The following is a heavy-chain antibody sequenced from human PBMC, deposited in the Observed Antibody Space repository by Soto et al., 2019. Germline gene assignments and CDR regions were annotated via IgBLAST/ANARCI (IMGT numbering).Heavy chain of an antibody. CDR2: IYSSGST. J-gene: IGHJ5*02. CDR3: ARGQRFSDWFDP. V-gene: IGHV4-4*07. CDR1: GGDISTYY. Sequence: QVQLQESGPGLVKPSETLSLTCTVSGGDISTYYWTWIRQPAGKGLEWIGRIYSSGSTKNNPSLKSRVTMSLDTSKNHFSLRLSSVTAADTAVYYCARGQRFSDWFDPWGQGTLVTVSS. D-gene: IGHD3-3*01.